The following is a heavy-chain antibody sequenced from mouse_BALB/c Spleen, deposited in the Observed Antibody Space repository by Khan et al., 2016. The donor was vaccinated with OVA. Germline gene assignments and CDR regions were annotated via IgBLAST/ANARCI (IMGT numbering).Heavy chain of an antibody. D-gene: IGHD2-3*01. CDR2: ISYSGST. CDR3: ARDGSRYNYAMDY. CDR1: GYSITSDYA. J-gene: IGHJ4*01. Sequence: EVQLQESGPGLVKPSQSLSLTCTVTGYSITSDYAWNWIRQFPGNKLEWMGYISYSGSTNYNPSLKSRISITRDKSKNQVFLQLKSVTTEDTATYYCARDGSRYNYAMDYWGQGTSGTVSS. V-gene: IGHV3-2*02.